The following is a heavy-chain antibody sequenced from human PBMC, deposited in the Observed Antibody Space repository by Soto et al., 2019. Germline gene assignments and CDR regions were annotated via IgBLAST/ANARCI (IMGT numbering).Heavy chain of an antibody. D-gene: IGHD3-3*01. CDR2: IKQDGSEK. CDR1: GFTFSSYW. V-gene: IGHV3-7*01. Sequence: PGGSLRLSCAASGFTFSSYWMSWVRQAPGKGLEWVANIKQDGSEKYYVDSVKGRFTISRDNAKNSLYLQMNSLRAEDTAVYYCARGYDFWSGNLAQKFDPWGQGTLVTVSS. J-gene: IGHJ5*02. CDR3: ARGYDFWSGNLAQKFDP.